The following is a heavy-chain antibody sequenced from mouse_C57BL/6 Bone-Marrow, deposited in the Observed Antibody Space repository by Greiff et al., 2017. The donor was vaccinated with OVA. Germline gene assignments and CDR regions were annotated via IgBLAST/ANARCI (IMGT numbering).Heavy chain of an antibody. Sequence: LVESGGGLVQPGGSLKLSCAASGFTFSDYYMYWVRQTPEKRLEWVAYISNGGGSTYYPDTVKGRFTISRDNAKNTLYLQMSRLKSEDTAMYYCARRYSNYGGYAMDYWGQGTSVTVSS. J-gene: IGHJ4*01. CDR2: ISNGGGST. D-gene: IGHD2-5*01. CDR3: ARRYSNYGGYAMDY. CDR1: GFTFSDYY. V-gene: IGHV5-12*01.